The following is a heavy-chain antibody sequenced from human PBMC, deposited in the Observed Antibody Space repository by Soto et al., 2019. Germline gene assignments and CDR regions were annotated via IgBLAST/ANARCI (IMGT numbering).Heavy chain of an antibody. CDR1: GFTFSDYA. J-gene: IGHJ4*02. V-gene: IGHV3-33*01. CDR2: IWHDGSNK. Sequence: QEQLVESGGGVVQPGRSLRLSCAASGFTFSDYAMHWVRQAPGKGLEWVAVIWHDGSNKYYADSVKGRFNISRDNSNNTLYLQMNSLRVEDTAVYYCTRPALLVTTFDYWGQGILVTVSS. CDR3: TRPALLVTTFDY. D-gene: IGHD4-17*01.